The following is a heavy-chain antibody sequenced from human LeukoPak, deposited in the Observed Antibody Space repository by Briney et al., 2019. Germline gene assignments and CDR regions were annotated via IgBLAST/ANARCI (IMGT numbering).Heavy chain of an antibody. CDR2: VNQGGSET. J-gene: IGHJ4*02. CDR3: ARDVGVYCSGGSCTACDY. V-gene: IGHV3-7*01. CDR1: GFTFNTYW. D-gene: IGHD2-15*01. Sequence: GGSLSLSCAASGFTFNTYWMTWVRQAPGKGLEWVANVNQGGSETYYVDSVKGRFTISRDNAKKSLYLQMNSLRADDTAVYYCARDVGVYCSGGSCTACDYWGQGTLVTVSS.